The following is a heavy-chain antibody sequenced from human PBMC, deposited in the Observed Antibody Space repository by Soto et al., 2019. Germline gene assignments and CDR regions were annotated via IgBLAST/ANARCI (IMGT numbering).Heavy chain of an antibody. CDR3: ARGGLRRWLQNSRGYYFDY. V-gene: IGHV4-34*01. D-gene: IGHD5-12*01. CDR1: GGSFSGYY. J-gene: IGHJ4*02. Sequence: SETLSLTCAVYGGSFSGYYWSWIRQPPGKGLGWIGEINHSGSTNYNPSLKSRVTISVDTSKNQFSLKLSSVTAADTAVYYCARGGLRRWLQNSRGYYFDYWGQGTLVTVSS. CDR2: INHSGST.